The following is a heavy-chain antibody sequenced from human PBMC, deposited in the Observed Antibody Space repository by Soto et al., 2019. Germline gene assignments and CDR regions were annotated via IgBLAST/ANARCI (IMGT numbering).Heavy chain of an antibody. D-gene: IGHD3-10*01. CDR2: IKANTDGGTT. J-gene: IGHJ4*02. CDR3: AAGVPFDY. V-gene: IGHV3-15*01. CDR1: GFTFSIAW. Sequence: PGGSLRLSCAASGFTFSIAWMRWVRQAPGRGLEWVGRIKANTDGGTTDYAAPVKGRFTISRDDSTTTLYLQMNSLKIEDTAVYYCAAGVPFDYWGQGTQVTVSS.